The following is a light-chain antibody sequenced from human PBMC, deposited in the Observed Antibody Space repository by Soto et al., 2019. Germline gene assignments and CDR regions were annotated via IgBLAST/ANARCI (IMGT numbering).Light chain of an antibody. CDR1: QSVLYSANNKNY. V-gene: IGKV4-1*01. Sequence: DDVMTQSPDSLAVSLGERATINCASSQSVLYSANNKNYLAWYQQKPGQPTKLLIYWASTRTSGVPDRFSGSGSGRDFTLTISSLPAEDWAFYCCQQYWSAPGTFGPGTKVDIK. CDR3: QQYWSAPGT. J-gene: IGKJ3*01. CDR2: WAS.